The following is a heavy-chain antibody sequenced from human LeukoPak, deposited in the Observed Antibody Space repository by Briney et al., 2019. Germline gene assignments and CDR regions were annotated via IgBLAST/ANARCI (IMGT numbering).Heavy chain of an antibody. CDR1: GGSFSGYY. CDR2: INHSGST. Sequence: SETLSLTCAVYGGSFSGYYWSWIRQPSGKGLEWIGEINHSGSTNYNPSLKSRVTISVDTSKNQFSLKLSSVTAADTAVYYCARGTIAAAAGYNWFDPWGQGTLVTVSS. D-gene: IGHD6-13*01. V-gene: IGHV4-34*01. CDR3: ARGTIAAAAGYNWFDP. J-gene: IGHJ5*02.